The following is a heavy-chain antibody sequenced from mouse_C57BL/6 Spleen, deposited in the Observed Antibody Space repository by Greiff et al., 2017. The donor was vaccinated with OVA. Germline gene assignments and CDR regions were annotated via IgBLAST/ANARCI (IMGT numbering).Heavy chain of an antibody. J-gene: IGHJ1*03. CDR1: GYTFTSYW. D-gene: IGHD1-1*01. CDR3: TSITTVVPNWYFDV. V-gene: IGHV1-5*01. CDR2: IYPGNSDT. Sequence: EVQLQQSGTVLARPGASVKMSCKTSGYTFTSYWMHWVKQRPGQGLEWIGAIYPGNSDTSYNQKFKGKAKLTAVTSASTAYMELSSLTNEDSAVYYCTSITTVVPNWYFDVWGTGTTVTVSS.